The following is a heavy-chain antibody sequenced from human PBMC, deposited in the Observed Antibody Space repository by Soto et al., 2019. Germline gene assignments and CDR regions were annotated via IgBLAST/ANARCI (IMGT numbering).Heavy chain of an antibody. D-gene: IGHD3-3*01. Sequence: SGPTLVNPTQTLTLTCTFSGFSLSTSGVGVGWIRQPPGKALEWLALIYWNDDKRYSPSLKSRLTITKDTSKNQVVLTMTNMDPVDTATYYCAHLYYDFWSGYAPKNNWFDPWGQGTLVTVSS. CDR1: GFSLSTSGVG. J-gene: IGHJ5*02. CDR3: AHLYYDFWSGYAPKNNWFDP. CDR2: IYWNDDK. V-gene: IGHV2-5*01.